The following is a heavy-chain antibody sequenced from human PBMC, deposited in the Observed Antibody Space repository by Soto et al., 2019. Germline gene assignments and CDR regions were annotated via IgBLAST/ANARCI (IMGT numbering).Heavy chain of an antibody. CDR2: VSYDGTNK. J-gene: IGHJ4*02. CDR1: GFTFTSFG. CDR3: AKSIQIFGPSACSGGSRGQGALFGS. Sequence: PGGALRLSCAASGFTFTSFGMHCVRQHPGTGLEWAAVVSYDGTNKYYADSVKGLFPISRDNSKNTLYLQMDSLRPDDTVVWYCAKSIQIFGPSACSGGSRGQGALFGSWGQGSLVTVSS. V-gene: IGHV3-30*18. D-gene: IGHD3-10*02.